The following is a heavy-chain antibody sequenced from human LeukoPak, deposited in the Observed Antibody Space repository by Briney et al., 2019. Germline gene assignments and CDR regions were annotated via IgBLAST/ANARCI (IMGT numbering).Heavy chain of an antibody. V-gene: IGHV1-2*02. CDR1: GYTFTGYY. CDR3: ARDMDRGGNDGMDV. J-gene: IGHJ6*02. Sequence: ASVKVSCKASGYTFTGYYMHWVRQAPGQGLEWMGWINPNSGGTNYAQKFQGRVTMTRDTSISTAYMELSGLRSDDTAVYYCARDMDRGGNDGMDVWGQGTTVTVSS. CDR2: INPNSGGT. D-gene: IGHD3-10*01.